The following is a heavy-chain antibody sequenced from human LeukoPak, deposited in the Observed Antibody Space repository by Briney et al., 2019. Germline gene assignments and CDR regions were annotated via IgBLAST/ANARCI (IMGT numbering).Heavy chain of an antibody. J-gene: IGHJ4*02. Sequence: ASVKVSCKASGGTFSSYAISWVRQAPGQGLEWMGWINPNSGGTNYAQKFQGRVTMTRDTSISTAYMELSRLRSDDTAVYYCASLPHYYDSSGPRGLFDYWGQGTLVTVSS. CDR3: ASLPHYYDSSGPRGLFDY. CDR1: GGTFSSYA. V-gene: IGHV1-2*02. D-gene: IGHD3-22*01. CDR2: INPNSGGT.